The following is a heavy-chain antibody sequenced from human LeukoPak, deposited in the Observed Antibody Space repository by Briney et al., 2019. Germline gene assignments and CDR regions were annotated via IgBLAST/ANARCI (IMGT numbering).Heavy chain of an antibody. CDR3: ARDEMATGPDY. CDR2: IKQDGSEK. J-gene: IGHJ4*02. Sequence: ETLSLTCTVSGGSISSGGYYWNWIRQHPGKGLEWVANIKQDGSEKYYVDSVKGRFTISRDNAKNSLYLQMNSLRAEDTAVYYCARDEMATGPDYWGQGTLVTVSS. D-gene: IGHD5-24*01. V-gene: IGHV3-7*01. CDR1: GGSISSGGYY.